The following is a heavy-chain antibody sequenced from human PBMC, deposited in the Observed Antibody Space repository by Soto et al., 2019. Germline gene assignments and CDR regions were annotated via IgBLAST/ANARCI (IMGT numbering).Heavy chain of an antibody. J-gene: IGHJ6*02. CDR2: IYPGDSNT. CDR1: GYTFTNYW. D-gene: IGHD6-13*01. V-gene: IGHV5-51*01. CDR3: ARHLGSPGYYSGMDV. Sequence: GESLKISCKGSGYTFTNYWIDWVRQMPGKGLEWMGIIYPGDSNTKYSPSFQGQVTISADKSTSTAFLQWSALKASDTAMYYCARHLGSPGYYSGMDVWGQGTTVTVSS.